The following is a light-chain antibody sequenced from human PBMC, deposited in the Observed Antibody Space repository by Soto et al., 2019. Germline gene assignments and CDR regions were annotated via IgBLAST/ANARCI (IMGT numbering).Light chain of an antibody. J-gene: IGLJ1*01. CDR3: GSITSSSTSV. V-gene: IGLV2-14*01. CDR2: EVS. CDR1: SSDVGGYKY. Sequence: QSALSQPASVSGSPGQSITISCTGTSSDVGGYKYVSWYQHQPGKAPKLIIYEVSNRPSGVSNRFSGSKSGNTASLTISGIQTDDEADYYCGSITSSSTSVFGTGTKVTVL.